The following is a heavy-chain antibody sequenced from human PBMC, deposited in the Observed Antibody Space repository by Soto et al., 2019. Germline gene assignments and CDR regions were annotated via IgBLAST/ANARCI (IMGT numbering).Heavy chain of an antibody. CDR3: ARGDYGTGGYPFPYFDY. V-gene: IGHV1-2*02. D-gene: IGHD2-8*02. J-gene: IGHJ4*02. CDR1: GYSFTGYY. CDR2: INPDSGAT. Sequence: HEHLVQSGAEVKRPGASLKVSCKASGYSFTGYYIHWVRQAPGQGLPWMGWINPDSGATNYAQNCQGRVILTSDTSSSTASMDLTSLTSDDTAVYYCARGDYGTGGYPFPYFDYWGQGTLVIVSS.